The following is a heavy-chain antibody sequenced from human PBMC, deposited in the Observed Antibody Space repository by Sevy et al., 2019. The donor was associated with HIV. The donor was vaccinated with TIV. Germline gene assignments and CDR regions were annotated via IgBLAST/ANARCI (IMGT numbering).Heavy chain of an antibody. CDR3: ARVGRMVRGVIIKGRDAFDI. CDR2: IIPILGIA. CDR1: GGTFSSYA. V-gene: IGHV1-69*04. Sequence: ASVKVSCKASGGTFSSYAISWVRQAPGQGLEWMGRIIPILGIANYAQKFQGRVTITAEKSTSTAYMELSSLRSEDTAVYYCARVGRMVRGVIIKGRDAFDIWGQGTMVTVSS. D-gene: IGHD3-10*01. J-gene: IGHJ3*02.